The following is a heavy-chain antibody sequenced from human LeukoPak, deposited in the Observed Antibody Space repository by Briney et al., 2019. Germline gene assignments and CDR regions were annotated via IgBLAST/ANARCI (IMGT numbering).Heavy chain of an antibody. D-gene: IGHD6-13*01. V-gene: IGHV3-7*01. CDR2: IKHDGSEKQDGSEK. Sequence: GGSLRLSCAASGFTFSQYWMSWVRQAPGKGLEWVANIKHDGSEKQDGSEKNYVDSVKGRFTISRDNAKNSLYLQMDSLRVEDTAVYYCVRDPSYGSSWYYYMDVWGKGTTVTVSS. CDR3: VRDPSYGSSWYYYMDV. J-gene: IGHJ6*03. CDR1: GFTFSQYW.